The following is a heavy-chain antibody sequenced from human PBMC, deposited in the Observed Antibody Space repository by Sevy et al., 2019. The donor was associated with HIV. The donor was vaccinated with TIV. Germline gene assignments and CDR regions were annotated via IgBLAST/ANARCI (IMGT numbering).Heavy chain of an antibody. Sequence: GGSLRLSCATSGFTFSSYSMHWVRQAPGKGLEWVATISYDGINKHYADSVKGRFTISRDNFMNSLSLQMNSLRAEDTAVYCCALERLSSDVAEYFQNWGQGTLVTVSS. CDR3: ALERLSSDVAEYFQN. J-gene: IGHJ1*01. D-gene: IGHD1-1*01. CDR1: GFTFSSYS. CDR2: ISYDGINK. V-gene: IGHV3-30-3*01.